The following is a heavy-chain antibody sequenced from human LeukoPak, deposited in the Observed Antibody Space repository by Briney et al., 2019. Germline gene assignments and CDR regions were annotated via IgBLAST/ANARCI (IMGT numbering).Heavy chain of an antibody. CDR3: ARADSSSYAQTFDY. D-gene: IGHD6-6*01. CDR1: GFTFSSYA. V-gene: IGHV3-30*01. Sequence: GGSLRLCCAASGFTFSSYAMHWVRQAPGKGLEWVAVISYDGSNKYYADSVKGRFTISRDNSKNTLYLQMNSLRAEDTAVYYCARADSSSYAQTFDYWGQGTLVTVSS. CDR2: ISYDGSNK. J-gene: IGHJ4*02.